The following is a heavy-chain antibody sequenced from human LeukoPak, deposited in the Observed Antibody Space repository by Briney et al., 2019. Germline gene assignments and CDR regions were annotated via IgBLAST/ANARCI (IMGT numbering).Heavy chain of an antibody. V-gene: IGHV3-74*03. Sequence: GGSLRLSCAASGFTFSSSWMHWVRQAPGKGLVWVSRIKGDGNNTTYADSVKGRFTISRDNAKNSLYLQMNSLRAEDTAVYYCAKRGFYIWGQGTMVTVSS. CDR2: IKGDGNNT. CDR1: GFTFSSSW. J-gene: IGHJ3*02. CDR3: AKRGFYI.